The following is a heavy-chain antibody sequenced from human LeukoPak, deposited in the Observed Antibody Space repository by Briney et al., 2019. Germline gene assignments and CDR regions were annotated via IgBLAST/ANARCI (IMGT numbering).Heavy chain of an antibody. CDR3: ASTPYYYYGMDV. CDR1: DASVSSFF. J-gene: IGHJ6*02. CDR2: IYTSGST. Sequence: SETLALTCTVSDASVSSFFWTWIRQPAGKGLEWIGRIYTSGSTNYNPSLKSRVTMSVDTSKNQFSLKLSSVTAADTAVYYCASTPYYYYGMDVWGQGTTVTVSS. V-gene: IGHV4-4*07.